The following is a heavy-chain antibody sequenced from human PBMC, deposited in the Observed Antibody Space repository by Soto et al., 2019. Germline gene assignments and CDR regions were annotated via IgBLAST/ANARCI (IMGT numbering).Heavy chain of an antibody. CDR2: IYYSGST. D-gene: IGHD6-6*01. V-gene: IGHV4-39*01. Sequence: SETLSLTCTVSGGSISSSSYYWGWIRQPPGKGLEWIGSIYYSGSTYYNPSLKSRVTISVDTSKNQFSLKLSSVTAADTAVYYCARQAARRIPGYYGMDVWGQGTTVTVSS. J-gene: IGHJ6*02. CDR1: GGSISSSSYY. CDR3: ARQAARRIPGYYGMDV.